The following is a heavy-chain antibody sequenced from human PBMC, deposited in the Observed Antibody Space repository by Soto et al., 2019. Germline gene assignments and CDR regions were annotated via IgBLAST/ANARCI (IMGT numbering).Heavy chain of an antibody. CDR2: IYYSGST. CDR3: ARHVDYYDSSGYSFFGMDV. CDR1: GGSISSSSYY. Sequence: PSETLSLTCTVSGGSISSSSYYWGWIRQPPGKGLEWIGSIYYSGSTYYNPSLKSRVTISVDTSKNQFSLKLSSVTAADTAVYYCARHVDYYDSSGYSFFGMDVWGQGTTVTVSS. D-gene: IGHD3-22*01. J-gene: IGHJ6*02. V-gene: IGHV4-39*01.